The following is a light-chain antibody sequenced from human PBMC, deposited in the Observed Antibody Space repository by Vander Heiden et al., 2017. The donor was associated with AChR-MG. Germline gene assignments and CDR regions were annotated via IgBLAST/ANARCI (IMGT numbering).Light chain of an antibody. CDR2: NNI. Sequence: QSVLTQPPSASATPGQRLTISSPRSSSNIGSNTVTWCQHLPGTAPKLLIYNNIHRPSGVPDRFSGSKSGTSACLAISGLQSEDEADYYCAAWDDSLNGVVFGGGTKLTGL. CDR1: SSNIGSNT. V-gene: IGLV1-44*01. CDR3: AAWDDSLNGVV. J-gene: IGLJ2*01.